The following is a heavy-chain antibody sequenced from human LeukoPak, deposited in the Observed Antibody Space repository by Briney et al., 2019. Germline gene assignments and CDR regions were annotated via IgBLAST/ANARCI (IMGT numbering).Heavy chain of an antibody. CDR1: GFTFGSCA. CDR3: AKGRSSSSSLNALDI. J-gene: IGHJ3*02. D-gene: IGHD6-13*01. CDR2: IRYDGSNE. V-gene: IGHV3-30*02. Sequence: PGGSMRLSCAASGFTFGSCAIHWVRLAPGKGLGWVSFIRYDGSNEYYADSVKGRFAISRDNSKNPAYVQMNSLRGEDSAVYYWAKGRSSSSSLNALDIWGQGTLVTVSS.